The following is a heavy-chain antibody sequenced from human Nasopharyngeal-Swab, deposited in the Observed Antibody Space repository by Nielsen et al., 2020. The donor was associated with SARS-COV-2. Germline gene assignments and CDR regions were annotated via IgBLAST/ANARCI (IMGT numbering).Heavy chain of an antibody. J-gene: IGHJ4*02. CDR1: GFTFSSYA. V-gene: IGHV3-30-3*01. CDR3: AREYRVADYDYVWGSSGLPFDY. D-gene: IGHD3-16*01. CDR2: ISFDGSTK. Sequence: GGSLRLSCAASGFTFSSYAMHWVRQAPGKGLEWVAVISFDGSTKYYAVSVQGRFTISIDNSKNTLYLQMNSLRAEDTAVYYCAREYRVADYDYVWGSSGLPFDYWGQGTLVTVSS.